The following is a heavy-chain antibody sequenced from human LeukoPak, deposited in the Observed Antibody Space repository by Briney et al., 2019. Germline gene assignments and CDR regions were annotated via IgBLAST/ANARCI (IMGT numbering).Heavy chain of an antibody. J-gene: IGHJ3*02. CDR2: IYDSGST. CDR1: GASIRSGDYY. CDR3: ARDCSGGSCYGAFDI. V-gene: IGHV4-30-4*01. Sequence: PSGTLSLTCTVSGASIRSGDYYWSWIRQPPGKGLEWIGYIYDSGSTYYNPSLKSRITISVDTSENRFSLKLSSVTATDTAVYYCARDCSGGSCYGAFDIWGQGTTVTVSS. D-gene: IGHD2-15*01.